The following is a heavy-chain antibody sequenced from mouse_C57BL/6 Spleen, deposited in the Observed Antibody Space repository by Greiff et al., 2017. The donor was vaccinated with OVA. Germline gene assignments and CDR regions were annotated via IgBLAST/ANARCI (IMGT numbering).Heavy chain of an antibody. V-gene: IGHV5-16*01. CDR3: ARRGTGDYAMDY. Sequence: EVKLVESEGGLVQPGSSMKLSCTASGFTFSDYYMAWVRQVPEKGLEWVANINYDGSSTYYLDSLKSRFIISRDNAKNILYLQMSSLKSEDTATDYCARRGTGDYAMDYWGQGTSVTVSS. D-gene: IGHD4-1*01. J-gene: IGHJ4*01. CDR2: INYDGSST. CDR1: GFTFSDYY.